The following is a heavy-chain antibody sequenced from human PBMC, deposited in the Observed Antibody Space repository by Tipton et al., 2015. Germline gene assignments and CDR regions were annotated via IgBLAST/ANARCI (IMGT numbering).Heavy chain of an antibody. CDR2: IYYSGST. CDR1: GGSISSSSYY. J-gene: IGHJ4*02. Sequence: TLSLTCTVSGGSISSSSYYWGWIRQPPGKGLEWIGSIYYSGSTYYNPSLKSRVTISVDTSKNQFSLKLSSVTAADTAVYYCASLSLSFFFLRDCYPRSPDYWGQGTLVTVSS. CDR3: ASLSLSFFFLRDCYPRSPDY. D-gene: IGHD2-21*02. V-gene: IGHV4-39*01.